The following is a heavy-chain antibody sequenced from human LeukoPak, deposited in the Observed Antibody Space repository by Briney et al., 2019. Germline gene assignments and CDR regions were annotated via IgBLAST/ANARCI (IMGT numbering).Heavy chain of an antibody. CDR3: GRGYYGDYGYGMDV. J-gene: IGHJ6*02. V-gene: IGHV3-33*01. CDR2: IWYDGSNK. CDR1: GVTGKSDG. D-gene: IGHD4-17*01. Sequence: SWGTSGVTGKSDGIDGGRKVTRKGLEWVAVIWYDGSNKYYADSVKGRFTISRDNSKNTLYLQMNSLRAEDTAVYYCGRGYYGDYGYGMDVWGQGTTVTVSS.